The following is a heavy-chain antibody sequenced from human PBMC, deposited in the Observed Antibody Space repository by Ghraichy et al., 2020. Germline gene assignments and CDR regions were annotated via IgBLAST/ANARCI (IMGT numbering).Heavy chain of an antibody. D-gene: IGHD2-2*01. J-gene: IGHJ5*02. CDR2: IIPILGIA. V-gene: IGHV1-69*04. CDR3: ARVGSSLDGFDP. Sequence: SVKVSCKVSGGTFSSYAISWVRQAPGQGLEWMGRIIPILGIANYAQKFQGRVTITADKSTSTAYMELSSLRSEDTAVYYCARVGSSLDGFDPWGQGTLVTVSS. CDR1: GGTFSSYA.